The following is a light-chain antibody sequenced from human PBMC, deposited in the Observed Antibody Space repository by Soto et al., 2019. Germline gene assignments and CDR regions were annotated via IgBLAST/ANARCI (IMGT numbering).Light chain of an antibody. J-gene: IGKJ5*01. CDR2: GAS. Sequence: EIVLTQSPGTLSLSPGERSTLSCRASQSVSSSYLAWYQQKPGQAPRLLIYGASTRATGIPATFSGSGSGTQFTLTIRSLQSEDFAVYYCQQYNNWPAITFGQGTRLEIK. CDR3: QQYNNWPAIT. CDR1: QSVSSSY. V-gene: IGKV3D-15*01.